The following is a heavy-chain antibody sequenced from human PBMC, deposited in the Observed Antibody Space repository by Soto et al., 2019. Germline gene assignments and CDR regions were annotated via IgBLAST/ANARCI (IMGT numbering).Heavy chain of an antibody. J-gene: IGHJ6*02. CDR3: AKDMAPSDLGYYGMDV. CDR1: GFTFDDYA. Sequence: GGSLRLSCAASGFTFDDYAMPWVPQAPGEGLEWVSGISWNSGSIGYADSVKGRFTISRDNAKNSLYLQMNSLRAEDTALYYCAKDMAPSDLGYYGMDVWGQGTTVTVSS. CDR2: ISWNSGSI. V-gene: IGHV3-9*01.